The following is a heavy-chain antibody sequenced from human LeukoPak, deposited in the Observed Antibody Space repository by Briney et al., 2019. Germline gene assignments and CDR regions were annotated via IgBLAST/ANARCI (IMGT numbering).Heavy chain of an antibody. V-gene: IGHV1-8*01. Sequence: ASVKVSCKASGYTFTSHDINWVRQATGQGLEWMGWMNPNSGNTGYAQKFQGRVTMTRNTSISTAYMELSSLRSEDTAVYYCALITMVRGVYNWFDPWGQGTLVTVSS. CDR1: GYTFTSHD. CDR3: ALITMVRGVYNWFDP. D-gene: IGHD3-10*01. CDR2: MNPNSGNT. J-gene: IGHJ5*02.